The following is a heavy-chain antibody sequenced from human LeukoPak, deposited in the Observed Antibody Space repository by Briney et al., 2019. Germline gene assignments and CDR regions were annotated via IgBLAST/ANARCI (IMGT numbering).Heavy chain of an antibody. D-gene: IGHD2-2*01. Sequence: GSLRLSCAASGFTFSSYAMSWVRQAPGKGLEWVSAISGSGGSTYYADSVKGRFTISRDNSKNTLYLQMNSLRAEDTAVYYCARELGSTSLFDYWGQGTLVTVSS. CDR1: GFTFSSYA. V-gene: IGHV3-23*01. CDR3: ARELGSTSLFDY. CDR2: ISGSGGST. J-gene: IGHJ4*02.